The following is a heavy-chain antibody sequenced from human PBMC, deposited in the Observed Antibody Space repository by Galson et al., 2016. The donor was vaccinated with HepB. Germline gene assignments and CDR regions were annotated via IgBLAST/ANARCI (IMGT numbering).Heavy chain of an antibody. J-gene: IGHJ6*04. CDR3: AREMSQRDYWSSYSMLPLDV. V-gene: IGHV3-64*01. CDR2: VRSNGVSK. D-gene: IGHD3-3*01. CDR1: GFRFSGHV. Sequence: SLRLSCAASGFRFSGHVMHWVRQAPGKGLEHVASVRSNGVSKLYANSVKGRFTISRDNSKSTLLLEMGSLRPEDTAVYYCAREMSQRDYWSSYSMLPLDVWGKGTTVTVSS.